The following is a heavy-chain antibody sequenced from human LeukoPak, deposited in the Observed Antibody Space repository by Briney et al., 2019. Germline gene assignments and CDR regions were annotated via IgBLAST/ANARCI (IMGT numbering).Heavy chain of an antibody. Sequence: GGSLRLSCAASGFTFSNYCMHWVRQAPGKGLEWVAFIHSDGDNKFSAGSVKARFTVSRDNSKNTLYLKMNSLKTDDTAVSYCAKIKWDRGVTVFYNYGVDVWGQGTTVTVSS. J-gene: IGHJ6*02. D-gene: IGHD3-10*01. CDR1: GFTFSNYC. CDR2: IHSDGDNK. V-gene: IGHV3-30*02. CDR3: AKIKWDRGVTVFYNYGVDV.